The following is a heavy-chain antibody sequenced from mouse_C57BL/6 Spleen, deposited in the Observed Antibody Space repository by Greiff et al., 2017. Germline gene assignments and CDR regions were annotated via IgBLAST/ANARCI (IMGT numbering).Heavy chain of an antibody. CDR3: ARLPLTGTDYFDY. CDR1: GFTFSSYG. V-gene: IGHV5-6*01. D-gene: IGHD4-1*01. Sequence: EVQLVESGGDLVKPGGSLKLSCAASGFTFSSYGMSWVRQTPDKRLEWVATISSGGSYTYYPDSVKGRVTISRDNAKNTLYLQMSSLKSEDTAMYYCARLPLTGTDYFDYWGQGTTLTVSS. CDR2: ISSGGSYT. J-gene: IGHJ2*01.